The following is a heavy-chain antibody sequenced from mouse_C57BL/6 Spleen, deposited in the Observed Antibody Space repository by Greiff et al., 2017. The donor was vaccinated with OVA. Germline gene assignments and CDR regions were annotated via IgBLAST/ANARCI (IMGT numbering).Heavy chain of an antibody. D-gene: IGHD6-1*01. CDR1: GYTFTSYW. CDR2: IDPSDSYT. J-gene: IGHJ2*01. Sequence: QVQLQQPGAEPVRPGTSVKLSCKASGYTFTSYWMHWVKQRPGQGLEWIGVIDPSDSYTNYNQKFKGKATLTVDTSSSTAYMQLSSLTSEDSAVYYCARRGDLCFDYWGQGTTLTVSS. CDR3: ARRGDLCFDY. V-gene: IGHV1-59*01.